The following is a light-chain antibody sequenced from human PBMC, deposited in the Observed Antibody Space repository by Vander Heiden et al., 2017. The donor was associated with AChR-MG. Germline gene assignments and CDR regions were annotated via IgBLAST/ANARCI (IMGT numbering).Light chain of an antibody. J-gene: IGLJ1*01. Sequence: SYILTQPPSVSVAPGQTATITCGGDNIGKKSANWYQQKSGRAPVLVVYEDSVRPSGIPVRFSGSNSGDTATLTITRVEAEDEADYYCQVWNSATDRPGAFGSGTKVIVL. CDR2: EDS. CDR3: QVWNSATDRPGA. CDR1: NIGKKS. V-gene: IGLV3-21*02.